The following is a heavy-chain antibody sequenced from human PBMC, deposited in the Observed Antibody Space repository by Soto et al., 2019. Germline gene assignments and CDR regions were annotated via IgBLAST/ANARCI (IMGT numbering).Heavy chain of an antibody. CDR3: ARDPPSPVSPGFFFGYFDF. Sequence: QVQLVQSGAEMKKPGSSVKVACKASGGTFTNIAISWVRQAPGQGPEWMGQIVPMSDRANYAHNFYDRVTFSADESTATVYMELVSLRSEDTAVYYCARDPPSPVSPGFFFGYFDFWGQGTLVTVSS. J-gene: IGHJ4*02. CDR2: IVPMSDRA. V-gene: IGHV1-69*01. CDR1: GGTFTNIA. D-gene: IGHD3-10*01.